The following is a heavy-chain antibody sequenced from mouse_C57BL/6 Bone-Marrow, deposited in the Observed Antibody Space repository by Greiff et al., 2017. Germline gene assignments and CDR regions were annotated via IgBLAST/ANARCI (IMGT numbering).Heavy chain of an antibody. V-gene: IGHV5-9*01. CDR3: SRQVATVLATKYFDV. D-gene: IGHD1-1*01. J-gene: IGHJ1*03. CDR1: GFTFSSYT. Sequence: EVQGVESGGGLVKPAGSLKLSCAASGFTFSSYTMSLVRQTPEKRLQWVAAISGGGGNTYYPDSVKGRFTISRDNDKNILYLQMSSLRSEDTALYYCSRQVATVLATKYFDVWGTAATVTVSS. CDR2: ISGGGGNT.